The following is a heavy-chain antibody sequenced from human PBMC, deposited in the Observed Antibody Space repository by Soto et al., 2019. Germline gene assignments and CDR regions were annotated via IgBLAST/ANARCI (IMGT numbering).Heavy chain of an antibody. CDR1: GFTFSSYA. Sequence: EVQLLESGGGLVQPGGSLRLSCAASGFTFSSYAMSWVRQAPGKGLEWVSAISGSGGSTYYADSVKGRFTISRDNSKKTRYLQMNSLRAEATAVYYCAKDRDYDIARLSRWGQGTMVTVSS. CDR3: AKDRDYDIARLSR. CDR2: ISGSGGST. J-gene: IGHJ4*02. D-gene: IGHD3-9*01. V-gene: IGHV3-23*01.